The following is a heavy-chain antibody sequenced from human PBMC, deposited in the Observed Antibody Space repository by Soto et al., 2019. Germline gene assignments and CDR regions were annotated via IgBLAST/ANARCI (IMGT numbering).Heavy chain of an antibody. V-gene: IGHV3-23*01. J-gene: IGHJ4*02. Sequence: EGSLRLSCAASGFLFSSYAMSWVRQAPGKGLEWVSAISGSGGSTYYADSVKGRFTISRDNSKSTLYLQMNSLRAEDTAVYYCAKGGWLQWEFDYWGQGTLVTVSS. CDR3: AKGGWLQWEFDY. D-gene: IGHD5-18*01. CDR2: ISGSGGST. CDR1: GFLFSSYA.